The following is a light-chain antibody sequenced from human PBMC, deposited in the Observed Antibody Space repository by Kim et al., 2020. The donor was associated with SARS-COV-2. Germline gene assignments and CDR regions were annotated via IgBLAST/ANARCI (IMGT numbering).Light chain of an antibody. CDR3: QHYNGWPPYT. Sequence: SPGNRTTHSCRASQSVASNLAWYQQKRGQAPRLLIYGASTRATGTPARFSGSGSGTEFSLTISSLQSEDFAVYYCQHYNGWPPYTFGQGTKLEI. CDR2: GAS. J-gene: IGKJ2*01. V-gene: IGKV3-15*01. CDR1: QSVASN.